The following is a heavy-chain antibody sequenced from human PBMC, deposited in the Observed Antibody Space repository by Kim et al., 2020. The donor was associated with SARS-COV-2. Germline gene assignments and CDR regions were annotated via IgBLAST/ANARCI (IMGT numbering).Heavy chain of an antibody. V-gene: IGHV4-39*01. J-gene: IGHJ2*01. Sequence: SETLSLTCTVSGGSISRSSYYWAWIRQPPGKGLEWIGRIYYSGSSYSNPSLKSRVTLSVDTSKNQFSLNLRSVTAADTAVYYCARAGPQEWNFALWGRGT. CDR1: GGSISRSSYY. CDR2: IYYSGSS. CDR3: ARAGPQEWNFAL.